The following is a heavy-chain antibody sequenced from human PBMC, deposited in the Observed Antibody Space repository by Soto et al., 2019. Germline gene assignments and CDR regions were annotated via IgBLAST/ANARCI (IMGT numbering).Heavy chain of an antibody. J-gene: IGHJ1*01. V-gene: IGHV5-51*01. CDR3: AKGVPGIAVAGTGYFQH. D-gene: IGHD6-19*01. Sequence: GESLKISCKGSGYKFTNYWIGWVRQMPGKGLEWMGNIYPGDSDTRYSPSFQGQVIISADKSISTAYLQWSSLRAEDTAVYYCAKGVPGIAVAGTGYFQHWGQGTLVTVSS. CDR1: GYKFTNYW. CDR2: IYPGDSDT.